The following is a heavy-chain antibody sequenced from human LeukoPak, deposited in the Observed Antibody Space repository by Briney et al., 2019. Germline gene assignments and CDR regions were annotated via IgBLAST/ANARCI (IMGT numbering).Heavy chain of an antibody. CDR1: GGSISSYY. Sequence: PSETLSLTCTVSGGSISSYYWSWIRQPPGKGLEWVGSVSYIGSTNYNPSLKTRLTMSVDTSKNQFSLKLSFVTAADTAVYYCARGRPSSGWSDAFDIWAQGTMVTVSS. CDR2: VSYIGST. J-gene: IGHJ3*02. CDR3: ARGRPSSGWSDAFDI. V-gene: IGHV4-59*01. D-gene: IGHD6-19*01.